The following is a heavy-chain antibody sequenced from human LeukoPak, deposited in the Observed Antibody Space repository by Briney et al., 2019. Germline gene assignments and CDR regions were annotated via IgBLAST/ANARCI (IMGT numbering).Heavy chain of an antibody. Sequence: PSETLSLTCTVSGGSISSYYWSWIRQPAGKGLEWIGRIYTSGSTNYNPFLKSRVTISVDKSKNQFSLKLSSVTAADTAVYYCASGPGVGYDFWSGTPSYYYYYMDVWGKGTTVTVSS. CDR2: IYTSGST. CDR3: ASGPGVGYDFWSGTPSYYYYYMDV. D-gene: IGHD3-3*01. J-gene: IGHJ6*03. V-gene: IGHV4-4*07. CDR1: GGSISSYY.